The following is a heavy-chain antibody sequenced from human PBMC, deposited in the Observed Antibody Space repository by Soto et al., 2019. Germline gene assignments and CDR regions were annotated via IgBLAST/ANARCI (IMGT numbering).Heavy chain of an antibody. Sequence: PSVTQPLRYAVVGGSFGGYYGSWIRQTPGKGLEWLGEINHSGSTNYSPSLKSRVTISVDTSKNQFSLKLSSVTAADTAVYYCARGDLECPTCWGQGTQVTVSS. CDR2: INHSGST. CDR3: ARGDLECPTC. D-gene: IGHD3-3*01. V-gene: IGHV4-34*01. CDR1: GGSFGGYY. J-gene: IGHJ4*02.